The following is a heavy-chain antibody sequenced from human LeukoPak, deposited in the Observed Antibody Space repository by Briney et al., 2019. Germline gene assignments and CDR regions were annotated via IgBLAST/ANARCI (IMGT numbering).Heavy chain of an antibody. V-gene: IGHV3-30-3*01. Sequence: GGSLRLSCAASGFTFSSYAMHWVRQAPGKGLEWVAVISYDGSNKYHADSVKGRFTISRDNSKNTLYLQMNSLRAEDTAAYYCARDWSQRWGQGTLVTVSS. CDR2: ISYDGSNK. J-gene: IGHJ1*01. CDR3: ARDWSQR. CDR1: GFTFSSYA.